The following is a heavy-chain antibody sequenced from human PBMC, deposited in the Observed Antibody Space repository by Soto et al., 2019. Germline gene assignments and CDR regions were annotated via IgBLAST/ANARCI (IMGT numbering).Heavy chain of an antibody. CDR3: ARGRAGKNWFDP. V-gene: IGHV4-34*01. D-gene: IGHD6-19*01. Sequence: SETLSLTCAVYGGSFSCYYWSWIRQPPGKGLEWIGEINHSGSTNYNPSLKSRVTISVDTSKNQFSLKLSSVTAADTAVYYCARGRAGKNWFDPWGQGTLVTVSS. J-gene: IGHJ5*02. CDR2: INHSGST. CDR1: GGSFSCYY.